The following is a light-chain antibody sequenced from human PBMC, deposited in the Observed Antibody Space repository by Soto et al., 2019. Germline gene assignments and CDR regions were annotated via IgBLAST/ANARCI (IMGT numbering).Light chain of an antibody. CDR3: CSYAGSSTPYV. CDR2: EVS. J-gene: IGLJ1*01. V-gene: IGLV2-23*02. Sequence: QSVLTQPASVSGSPGRSITISCTGTSSDVGSYSLVSWYQQHPGKAPKLMIYEVSKRPSGVSNRFSGSKSGNTASLTISGLQAEDEADYYCCSYAGSSTPYVFGTGTKVTVL. CDR1: SSDVGSYSL.